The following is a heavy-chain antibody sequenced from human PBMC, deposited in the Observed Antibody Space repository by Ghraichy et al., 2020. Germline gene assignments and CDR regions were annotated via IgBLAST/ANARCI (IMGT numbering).Heavy chain of an antibody. CDR2: IYYSGST. D-gene: IGHD3-9*01. CDR1: GGSISSGGYS. J-gene: IGHJ5*02. CDR3: ARDHYDILTGQPYNWFDP. Sequence: SETLSLTCAVSGGSISSGGYSWSWIRQPPGKGLEWIGYIYYSGSTYYNPSLKSRVTISVDTSKNQFSLKLSSVTAADMAVYYCARDHYDILTGQPYNWFDPWGQGTLVTVSS. V-gene: IGHV4-30-4*07.